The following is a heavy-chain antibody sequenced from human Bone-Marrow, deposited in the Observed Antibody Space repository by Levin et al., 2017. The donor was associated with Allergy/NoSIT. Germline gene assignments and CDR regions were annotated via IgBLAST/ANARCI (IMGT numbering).Heavy chain of an antibody. CDR1: GFTFDNYA. Sequence: HPGGSLRLSCAASGFTFDNYALYWVRQAPGKGLEWVALISKDGSEINYADSVQGRFTISRDKSKNTLYLQMNGLRPEDTAVYHCARDLEGSGSFYRANDYWGQGTLVTVSS. J-gene: IGHJ4*02. CDR2: ISKDGSEI. CDR3: ARDLEGSGSFYRANDY. D-gene: IGHD3-10*01. V-gene: IGHV3-30-3*01.